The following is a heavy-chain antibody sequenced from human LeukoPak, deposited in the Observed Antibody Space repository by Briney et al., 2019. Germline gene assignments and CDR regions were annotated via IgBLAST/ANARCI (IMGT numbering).Heavy chain of an antibody. V-gene: IGHV1-18*01. J-gene: IGHJ4*02. CDR2: ISAYNGNT. CDR1: GYTFTSYG. D-gene: IGHD3-3*01. Sequence: GASVKVSCKASGYTFTSYGISWVRQAPGQGLEWMGWISAYNGNTNYAQKLQGRVTMATDTSTSTAYMELRSLRSDDTAVYYCARDGGDFWSGYPTPFDYWGQGTLVTVSS. CDR3: ARDGGDFWSGYPTPFDY.